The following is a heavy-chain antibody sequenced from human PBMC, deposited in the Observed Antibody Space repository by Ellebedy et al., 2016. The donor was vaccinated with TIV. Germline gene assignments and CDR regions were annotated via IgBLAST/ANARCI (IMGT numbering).Heavy chain of an antibody. CDR3: ARDHFARDPI. D-gene: IGHD2-21*02. V-gene: IGHV3-23*01. J-gene: IGHJ3*02. CDR1: GFTFSSYA. Sequence: GGSLRLSXAASGFTFSSYAMHWVRQSPGKGLEWVSSITDSGAGTNYADSVKGRFTISRDNAKNSLYLQMNSLRDEDTAVYYCARDHFARDPIWGQGTMVTVSS. CDR2: ITDSGAGT.